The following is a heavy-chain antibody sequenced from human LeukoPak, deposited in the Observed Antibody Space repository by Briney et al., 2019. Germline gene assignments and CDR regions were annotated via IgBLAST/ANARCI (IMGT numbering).Heavy chain of an antibody. CDR1: GGSISSYY. J-gene: IGHJ4*02. Sequence: PSETLSLTCTVSGGSISSYYWSWIRQPPGKGLEWIGYIYYSGSTYYNPSLKSRVTISVDTSKNQFSLKLSSVTAADTAVYYCATSSSRENGFDYWGQGTLVTVSS. CDR2: IYYSGST. V-gene: IGHV4-59*06. D-gene: IGHD6-13*01. CDR3: ATSSSRENGFDY.